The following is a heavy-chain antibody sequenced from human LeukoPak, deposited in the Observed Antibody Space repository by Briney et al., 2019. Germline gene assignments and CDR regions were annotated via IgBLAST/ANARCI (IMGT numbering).Heavy chain of an antibody. J-gene: IGHJ4*02. V-gene: IGHV3-21*06. CDR2: ISSSNSYI. Sequence: PGGSLRLSCAASGFPFSSYNMNWVRQAPGKGLEWVSSISSSNSYIYYADSVKGRFTISRDNAKNSLYLQMNSLRAEDTAVYYCASTCSDPRCYGEDYWGQGTLVTVSS. CDR3: ASTCSDPRCYGEDY. CDR1: GFPFSSYN. D-gene: IGHD2-2*01.